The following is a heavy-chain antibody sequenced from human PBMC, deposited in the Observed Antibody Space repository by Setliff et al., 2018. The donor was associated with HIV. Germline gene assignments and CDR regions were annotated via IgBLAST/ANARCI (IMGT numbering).Heavy chain of an antibody. CDR2: IYYSGST. CDR3: ARHVVVVITVPNWFDP. Sequence: LSLTCTVSGGSLSSSSYYWGWIRQPPGKGLEWIGSIYYSGSTYYNPSLKSRVTISVDTSKNQFSLKLSSVTAADTAVYYCARHVVVVITVPNWFDPWGQGTLVTVSS. CDR1: GGSLSSSSYY. J-gene: IGHJ5*02. V-gene: IGHV4-39*01. D-gene: IGHD3-22*01.